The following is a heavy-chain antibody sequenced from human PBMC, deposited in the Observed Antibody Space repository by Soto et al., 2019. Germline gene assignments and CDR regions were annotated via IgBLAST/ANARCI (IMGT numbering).Heavy chain of an antibody. Sequence: QVQLVQSGAEVQKPGASVKVSCKTSGYTFSNFGINWVRQAPGQGLEWMGWISAYNGNTNYAQKVQGRVTMTADTSTSTADMEWRSLRSDDTAVYYCARWGRGYGDPFDYWGQGTLVTVSS. V-gene: IGHV1-18*01. CDR3: ARWGRGYGDPFDY. CDR1: GYTFSNFG. J-gene: IGHJ4*02. CDR2: ISAYNGNT. D-gene: IGHD4-17*01.